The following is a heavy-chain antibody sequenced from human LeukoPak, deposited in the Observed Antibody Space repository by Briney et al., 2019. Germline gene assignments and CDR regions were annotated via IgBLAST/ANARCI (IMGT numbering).Heavy chain of an antibody. J-gene: IGHJ4*02. CDR3: ARGPHCGGDCYPLDY. CDR2: IYYSGST. Sequence: SETLSLTCTVSGGSISSYYWSWIRQPSGKGLEWIGYIYYSGSTNYNPSLKSRVTISVDTSKNQFSLKLSSVTAADTAVYYCARGPHCGGDCYPLDYWGQGTLVTVSS. D-gene: IGHD2-21*02. CDR1: GGSISSYY. V-gene: IGHV4-59*01.